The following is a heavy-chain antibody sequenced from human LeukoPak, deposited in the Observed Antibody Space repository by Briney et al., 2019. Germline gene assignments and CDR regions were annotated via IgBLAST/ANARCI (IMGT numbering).Heavy chain of an antibody. CDR1: RFNFSDYG. J-gene: IGHJ4*02. CDR2: ISYDGRTK. Sequence: GTSLRLSCGDSRFNFSDYGMHWVRQAPGKGLEWLALISYDGRTKFYADSLRGRFAISRDNSKNTLYLQMNSLRAEDTAVYYCAKDISGSWSIDYWGQGTLVTVSS. D-gene: IGHD6-13*01. V-gene: IGHV3-30*18. CDR3: AKDISGSWSIDY.